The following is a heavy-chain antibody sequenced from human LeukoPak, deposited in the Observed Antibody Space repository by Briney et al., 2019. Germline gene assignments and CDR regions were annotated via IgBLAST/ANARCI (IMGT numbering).Heavy chain of an antibody. V-gene: IGHV4-59*12. CDR3: ARSFSNSWGYGWFDP. CDR2: IYYNGST. D-gene: IGHD6-13*01. CDR1: GGSIGSYY. J-gene: IGHJ5*02. Sequence: PSETLSLTCTVSGGSIGSYYWSWIRQPPGKGLEWIGYIYYNGSTNCNPSLKSRVTISVDTSKNQFSLKLSSVTAADTAVYYCARSFSNSWGYGWFDPWGQGTLVTVSS.